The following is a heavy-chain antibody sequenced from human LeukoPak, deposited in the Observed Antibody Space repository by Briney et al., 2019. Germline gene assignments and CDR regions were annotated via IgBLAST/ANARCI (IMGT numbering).Heavy chain of an antibody. J-gene: IGHJ4*02. Sequence: GSLRLSCATSGFTFSSYSMNWVRQAPGKGLEWISYIISSSSVIYYADSVKGRFTISRDNAKSSLFLQMNSLRAEDTAVYYCARARPGYDTPPYYFDFWGQGTLVTVSS. CDR2: IISSSSVI. CDR3: ARARPGYDTPPYYFDF. V-gene: IGHV3-48*01. CDR1: GFTFSSYS. D-gene: IGHD3-16*01.